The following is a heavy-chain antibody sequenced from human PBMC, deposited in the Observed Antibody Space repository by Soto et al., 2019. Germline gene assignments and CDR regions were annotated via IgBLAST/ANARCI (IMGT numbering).Heavy chain of an antibody. CDR1: GFSLSTSGVG. D-gene: IGHD3-16*02. CDR3: AHSYHYDYCWGSYRTFDY. Sequence: QITLKESGPTLVKPTQTLTLTCTFSGFSLSTSGVGVGWIRQPPGKALDWLALIYWDDDKRSSPSLKIRLTITKDASKNQVVLTMTNMDPVDTATYYCAHSYHYDYCWGSYRTFDYWGQGTLVTVSS. CDR2: IYWDDDK. V-gene: IGHV2-5*02. J-gene: IGHJ4*02.